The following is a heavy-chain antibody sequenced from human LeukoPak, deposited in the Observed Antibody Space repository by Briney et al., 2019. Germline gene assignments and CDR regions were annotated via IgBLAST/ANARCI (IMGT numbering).Heavy chain of an antibody. CDR2: IYYSGST. V-gene: IGHV4-59*01. CDR3: ARGGNSYPYYFDY. Sequence: PSETLSLTCTVSGGSISSYYWSWIRQPPGKGLEWIGYIYYSGSTNYNPSLKSRVTISVDTSKNQFSLKLSSVTAADTAVYYCARGGNSYPYYFDYWGQGTLVTVSS. CDR1: GGSISSYY. D-gene: IGHD4-23*01. J-gene: IGHJ4*02.